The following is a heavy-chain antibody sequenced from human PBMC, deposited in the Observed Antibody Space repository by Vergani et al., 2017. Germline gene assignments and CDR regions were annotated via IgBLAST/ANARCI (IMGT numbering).Heavy chain of an antibody. J-gene: IGHJ6*02. Sequence: EVQLVQSGAEVKKPGESLRISCKGSGYSFTSYWISWVRQMPGKGLEWMGRIDPSDSYTNYSPSFQGHVTISADKSISTAYLQWSSLKASDTAMYYCARHPSCSGGSCSPLLGRDVWGQGTTVTVSS. V-gene: IGHV5-10-1*01. D-gene: IGHD2-15*01. CDR1: GYSFTSYW. CDR3: ARHPSCSGGSCSPLLGRDV. CDR2: IDPSDSYT.